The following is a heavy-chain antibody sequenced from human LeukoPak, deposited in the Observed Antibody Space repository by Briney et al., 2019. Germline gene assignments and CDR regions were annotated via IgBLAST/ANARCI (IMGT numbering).Heavy chain of an antibody. V-gene: IGHV3-33*01. CDR1: GFTFSSYA. Sequence: GGSLRLSCTASGFTFSSYAMHWVRRAPGKGLEWVAVIWYDESNKYYPDSVKGRFTISRDNSKNTLYLQMNGLRVEETAVYYCARDPAGKYSSSWFDYWGQGTLVTVSS. CDR2: IWYDESNK. J-gene: IGHJ4*02. CDR3: ARDPAGKYSSSWFDY. D-gene: IGHD6-13*01.